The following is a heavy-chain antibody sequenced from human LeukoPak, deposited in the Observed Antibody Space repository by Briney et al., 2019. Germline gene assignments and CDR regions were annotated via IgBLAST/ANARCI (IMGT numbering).Heavy chain of an antibody. CDR2: ISYDETSK. Sequence: PGGSLRLSCAASGFTFSSYAMHWVRQAPGRGLECLALISYDETSKYYADSVKGRFTISRDNSKNTLYLQMNNLRAEDTAVYYCARDLSYSLEYWGQGTLVTVSS. CDR1: GFTFSSYA. J-gene: IGHJ4*02. CDR3: ARDLSYSLEY. D-gene: IGHD3-10*01. V-gene: IGHV3-30-3*01.